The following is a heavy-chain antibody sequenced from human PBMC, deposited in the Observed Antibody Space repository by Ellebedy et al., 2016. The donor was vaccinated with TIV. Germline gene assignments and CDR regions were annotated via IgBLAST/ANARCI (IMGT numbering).Heavy chain of an antibody. CDR2: IYYSGST. J-gene: IGHJ2*01. CDR1: GGSIGRYF. Sequence: MPSETLSLTCIVSGGSIGRYFWNWIQQPPGKGLEWLRYIYYSGSTTYDPSLKSRVTMSVDTSKNQFSLKLSSVTAADTAVYYCARRLHYGDWYFDLWGRGTLVTVSS. D-gene: IGHD4-17*01. CDR3: ARRLHYGDWYFDL. V-gene: IGHV4-59*01.